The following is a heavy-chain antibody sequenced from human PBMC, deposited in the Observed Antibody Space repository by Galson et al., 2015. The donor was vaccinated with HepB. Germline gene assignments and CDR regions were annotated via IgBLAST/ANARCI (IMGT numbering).Heavy chain of an antibody. D-gene: IGHD3-22*01. Sequence: SVKVSCKASEGTFSSYAISWVRQAPGQGLEWMGGIIPIFGTANYAQKFQGRVTITADESTSTAYMELSSLRSEDTAVYYCARPDYYDSSGSNPLWDNWFDPWGQGTLVTVSS. CDR3: ARPDYYDSSGSNPLWDNWFDP. CDR1: EGTFSSYA. V-gene: IGHV1-69*13. CDR2: IIPIFGTA. J-gene: IGHJ5*02.